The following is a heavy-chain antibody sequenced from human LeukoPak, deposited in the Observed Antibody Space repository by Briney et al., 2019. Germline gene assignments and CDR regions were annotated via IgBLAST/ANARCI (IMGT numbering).Heavy chain of an antibody. Sequence: ASETLSLTCTVSGGSINSGGYYWSWIRQHPGKGLEWIGYIYYSGSTYYNPSLKSRVTISVDTSKNQFSLKLSSVTAADTAVYYCARDLGLTVTDYGMDVWGQGTTVTVSS. J-gene: IGHJ6*02. CDR1: GGSINSGGYY. V-gene: IGHV4-30-4*08. CDR3: ARDLGLTVTDYGMDV. D-gene: IGHD4-17*01. CDR2: IYYSGST.